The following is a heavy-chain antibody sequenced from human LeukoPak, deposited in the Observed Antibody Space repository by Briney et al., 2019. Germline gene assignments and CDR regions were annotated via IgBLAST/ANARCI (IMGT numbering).Heavy chain of an antibody. D-gene: IGHD3-10*01. CDR1: GFTFSSYA. CDR3: VREEAWFGTRPDY. CDR2: ISYDASNK. Sequence: GGSLRLSCVASGFTFSSYAIHWVRQAPGKGLEWVAVISYDASNKYYADSVKGRFTISRDNSKNTLFLQMNNLRAEDTAVYYCVREEAWFGTRPDYWGQGTLVTVSS. V-gene: IGHV3-30-3*01. J-gene: IGHJ4*02.